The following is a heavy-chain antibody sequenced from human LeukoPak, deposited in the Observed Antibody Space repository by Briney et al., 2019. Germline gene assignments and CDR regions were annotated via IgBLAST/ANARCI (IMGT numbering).Heavy chain of an antibody. V-gene: IGHV3-30-3*01. CDR3: AKGPELSY. CDR1: GFTFSSYA. D-gene: IGHD1-14*01. CDR2: ISYDGSNK. J-gene: IGHJ4*02. Sequence: GGSLRLSCAASGFTFSSYAMHWVRQAPGKGLEWVAVISYDGSNKYYADSVKGRFTISRDNSKNTLYLQMNSLRAEDTAVYYCAKGPELSYWGQGTLVTVSS.